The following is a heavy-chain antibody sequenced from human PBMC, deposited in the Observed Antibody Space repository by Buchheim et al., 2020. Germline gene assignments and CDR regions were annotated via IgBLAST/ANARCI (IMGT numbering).Heavy chain of an antibody. CDR2: ISYDGSNK. CDR3: ARAGAVVVVVAATTGNWFDP. CDR1: GFTFSSYA. J-gene: IGHJ5*02. D-gene: IGHD2-15*01. Sequence: QVQLVESGGGVVQPGRSLRLSCAASGFTFSSYAMHWVRQAPGKGLEWVAVISYDGSNKYYADSVKGRCTISRDNSKNTLYLQMNSLRAEDTAVYYCARAGAVVVVVAATTGNWFDPWGQGTL. V-gene: IGHV3-30*04.